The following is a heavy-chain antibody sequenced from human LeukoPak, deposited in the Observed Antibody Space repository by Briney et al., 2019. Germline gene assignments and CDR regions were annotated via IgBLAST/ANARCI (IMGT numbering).Heavy chain of an antibody. Sequence: GGSLRLSCAASGFTFSSYSMNWVRQAPGKGLEWVSVSYSGGSSYYADSVKGRFTISRDNSKNTLYLQMNTLRAEDTAVYFCAREEHYRRYFALWGRGTLVTVSS. D-gene: IGHD3-16*02. CDR3: AREEHYRRYFAL. CDR2: SYSGGSS. CDR1: GFTFSSYS. V-gene: IGHV3-53*01. J-gene: IGHJ2*01.